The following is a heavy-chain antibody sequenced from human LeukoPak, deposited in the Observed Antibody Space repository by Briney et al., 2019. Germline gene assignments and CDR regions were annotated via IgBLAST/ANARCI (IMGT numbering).Heavy chain of an antibody. CDR2: ISYDGSNK. V-gene: IGHV3-30*18. CDR3: AKSARFCTDDVCYTNYYYGMDV. CDR1: GFTFSSYD. Sequence: GRSLRLSCAASGFTFSSYDMHWVRQAPGKGLEWVAVISYDGSNKYYADSVKGRFTISRDNSKNTLSLQMHSLRAADTAVYYCAKSARFCTDDVCYTNYYYGMDVWGQGTTVTVSS. D-gene: IGHD2-8*01. J-gene: IGHJ6*02.